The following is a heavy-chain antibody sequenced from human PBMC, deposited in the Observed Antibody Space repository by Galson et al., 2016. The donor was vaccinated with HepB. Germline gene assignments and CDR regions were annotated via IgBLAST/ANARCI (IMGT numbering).Heavy chain of an antibody. CDR2: IFPDDSDT. D-gene: IGHD6-19*01. Sequence: QSGAEVKKPGESLKISCTGSGYIFTSYWIAWVRQMPGKGLEWMGIIFPDDSDTKYSPSFRGQVTISADKSISTAYLQWSSLNASDTAIYYCARRGAVAGTGYEFDYWGQGSLVTVSS. CDR3: ARRGAVAGTGYEFDY. J-gene: IGHJ4*02. CDR1: GYIFTSYW. V-gene: IGHV5-51*01.